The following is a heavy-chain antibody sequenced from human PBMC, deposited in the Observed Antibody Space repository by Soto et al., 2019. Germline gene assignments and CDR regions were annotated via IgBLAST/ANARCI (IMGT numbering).Heavy chain of an antibody. D-gene: IGHD4-17*01. CDR3: ARGDYYGGKREDY. CDR2: IYYIGGT. Sequence: QVQLQESGPGLVKPSETLSLTCTVSGGSVSYGSYYWSWIRQPPGKGLEWIGSIYYIGGTNYNPSLKSRVTISVDTSKNQFSLKLSSVTAADTAVYYCARGDYYGGKREDYWGQGTLVTVSS. CDR1: GGSVSYGSYY. V-gene: IGHV4-61*01. J-gene: IGHJ4*02.